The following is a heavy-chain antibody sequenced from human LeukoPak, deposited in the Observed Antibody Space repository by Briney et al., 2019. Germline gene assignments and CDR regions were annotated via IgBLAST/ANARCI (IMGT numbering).Heavy chain of an antibody. D-gene: IGHD4-11*01. CDR3: AKQGAVTLPNWFDP. Sequence: GGSLRLSCAASGFTFSSYAMSWVRQAPGKGLEWVSAISSSGGSTYYADSVKGQFTISRDNSKNTLYLQMNSLRTEDTAVYYCAKQGAVTLPNWFDPWGQGTLVTVSS. J-gene: IGHJ5*02. CDR2: ISSSGGST. CDR1: GFTFSSYA. V-gene: IGHV3-23*01.